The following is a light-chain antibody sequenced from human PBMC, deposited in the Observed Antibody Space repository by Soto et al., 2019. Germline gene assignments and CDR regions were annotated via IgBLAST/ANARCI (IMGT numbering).Light chain of an antibody. CDR3: QQYGASPRT. Sequence: EIVLTQSPGTLSLSPGERATLSCRASQSVSSHSLAWHQQKPGQAPRLLIYGASNRATGIPDRFSGSGSGTDFTLTISRLEPADFAVYYCQQYGASPRTFGQGTKVEIK. V-gene: IGKV3-20*01. J-gene: IGKJ1*01. CDR1: QSVSSHS. CDR2: GAS.